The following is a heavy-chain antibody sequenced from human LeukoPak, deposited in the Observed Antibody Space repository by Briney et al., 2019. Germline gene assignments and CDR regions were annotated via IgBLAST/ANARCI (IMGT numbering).Heavy chain of an antibody. Sequence: SETLSLTCTVSGGSINNYYWSWIRQPAGKGLEWIGYIYYSGSTYYNPSLKSRVTISVDTSKNQFSLKLSSVTAADTAVYYCARAPHELPAGVWYYFDYWGQGTLVTVSS. CDR1: GGSINNYY. V-gene: IGHV4-59*06. J-gene: IGHJ4*02. D-gene: IGHD3-16*01. CDR2: IYYSGST. CDR3: ARAPHELPAGVWYYFDY.